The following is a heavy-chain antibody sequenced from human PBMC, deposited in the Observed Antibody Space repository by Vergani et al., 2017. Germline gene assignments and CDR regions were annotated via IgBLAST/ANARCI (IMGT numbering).Heavy chain of an antibody. CDR3: AREGASGGSGSYSPLDV. D-gene: IGHD3-10*01. Sequence: QVQLVESGGGVVQPGRSLRLSCAASGFSFSNYAMHWVRQAPGKGLEWVSVIYSGGSTYYADPVKGRFTISRHNSKNTLYLQMNSLRAEDTAVYYWAREGASGGSGSYSPLDVWGQGTTVTVSS. V-gene: IGHV3-NL1*01. CDR1: GFSFSNYA. CDR2: IYSGGST. J-gene: IGHJ6*02.